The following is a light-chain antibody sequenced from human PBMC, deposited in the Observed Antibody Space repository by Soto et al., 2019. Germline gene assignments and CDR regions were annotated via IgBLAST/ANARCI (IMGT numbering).Light chain of an antibody. Sequence: QSVLTQPASVSGSPGQSITISCTGTSSAVGGYNYVSWYQQHPGKAPKLMIYEVSNRPSGVSNRFSGSKSGNTASLTISGLQAEDEADYYCSSYTSSSTLLVFGTGTKLTVL. J-gene: IGLJ1*01. CDR3: SSYTSSSTLLV. CDR1: SSAVGGYNY. V-gene: IGLV2-14*01. CDR2: EVS.